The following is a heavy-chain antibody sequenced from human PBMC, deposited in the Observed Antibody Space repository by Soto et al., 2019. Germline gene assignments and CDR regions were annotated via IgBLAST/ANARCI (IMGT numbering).Heavy chain of an antibody. D-gene: IGHD2-15*01. CDR1: GFTFSGSA. V-gene: IGHV3-73*01. J-gene: IGHJ6*02. Sequence: VGSLRLSCAASGFTFSGSAMHWVRQASGKGLEWVGRIRSKANSYATAYAASVKGRFTISRDDSKNTAYLQMNSLKTEDTAVYYCTRPRYCSGGSCPRGYYYYGMDVWGQGTTVTVSS. CDR2: IRSKANSYAT. CDR3: TRPRYCSGGSCPRGYYYYGMDV.